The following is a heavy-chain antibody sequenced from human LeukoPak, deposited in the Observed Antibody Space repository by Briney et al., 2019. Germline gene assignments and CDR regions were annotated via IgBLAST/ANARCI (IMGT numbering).Heavy chain of an antibody. CDR3: ARGGYSSGWFYFDY. D-gene: IGHD6-19*01. J-gene: IGHJ4*02. CDR2: MNPNSGGT. Sequence: ASVKVSCKASGGTFSSYAISWVRQAPGQGLEWMGWMNPNSGGTNYAQKFQGRFTMTRDTSISTAYMDLSRLGSDDTAVYYCARGGYSSGWFYFDYWGQGTLVTVSS. V-gene: IGHV1-2*02. CDR1: GGTFSSYA.